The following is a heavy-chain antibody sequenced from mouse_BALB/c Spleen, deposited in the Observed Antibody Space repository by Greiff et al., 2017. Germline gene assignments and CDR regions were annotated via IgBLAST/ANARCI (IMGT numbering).Heavy chain of an antibody. CDR1: GFAFSSYD. Sequence: EVMLVESGGGLVKPGGSLKLSCAASGFAFSSYDMSWVRQTPEKRLEWVAYISSGGGSTYYPDTVKGRFTISRDNAKNTLYLQMSSLKSEDTAMYYCARHGLRYFDVWGAGTTVTVSS. CDR2: ISSGGGST. J-gene: IGHJ1*01. D-gene: IGHD3-1*01. V-gene: IGHV5-12-1*01. CDR3: ARHGLRYFDV.